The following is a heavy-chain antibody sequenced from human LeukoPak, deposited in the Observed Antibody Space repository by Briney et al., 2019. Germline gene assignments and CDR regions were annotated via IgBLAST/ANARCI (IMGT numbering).Heavy chain of an antibody. CDR1: GFTFSSYW. V-gene: IGHV3-74*01. D-gene: IGHD3-3*01. Sequence: GFSLRLSCAASGFTFSSYWMHWVRQAPGKGLVWVSRINSDGSSTSYADSVKGRFTISRDNAKNTLYLQMNSLRAEDTAVYYCATQYYDFWSGYYHFDYWGQGTLVTVSS. CDR3: ATQYYDFWSGYYHFDY. CDR2: INSDGSST. J-gene: IGHJ4*02.